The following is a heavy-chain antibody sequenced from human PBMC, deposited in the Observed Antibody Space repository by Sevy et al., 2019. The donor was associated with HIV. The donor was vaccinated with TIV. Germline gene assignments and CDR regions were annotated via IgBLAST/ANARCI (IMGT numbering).Heavy chain of an antibody. CDR2: ISSSSSTI. CDR3: ARDIWGYCSGTSCSDAFDL. V-gene: IGHV3-48*02. D-gene: IGHD2-2*01. J-gene: IGHJ3*01. Sequence: GGSLRLSCAASGFTFSSYSMNWVRQAPGKGLEWVSYISSSSSTIYYADSVKGRFTISRDNAKKSLYLQMNSLRDEDTAVYYCARDIWGYCSGTSCSDAFDLWGEGTMVTVSS. CDR1: GFTFSSYS.